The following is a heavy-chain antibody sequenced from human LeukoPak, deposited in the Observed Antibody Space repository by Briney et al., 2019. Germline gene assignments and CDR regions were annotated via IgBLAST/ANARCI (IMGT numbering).Heavy chain of an antibody. D-gene: IGHD6-13*01. J-gene: IGHJ4*02. CDR2: ISYDGSNK. CDR3: AKGPLHSSSWYESPYFDY. V-gene: IGHV3-30*18. Sequence: GGSLRLSCAASGFTFSSYGMHWVRQAPGKGLEWVAVISYDGSNKYYADSVKGRFTISRDNSKNTLYLQMNSLRAEDTAVYYCAKGPLHSSSWYESPYFDYWGQGTLVTVSS. CDR1: GFTFSSYG.